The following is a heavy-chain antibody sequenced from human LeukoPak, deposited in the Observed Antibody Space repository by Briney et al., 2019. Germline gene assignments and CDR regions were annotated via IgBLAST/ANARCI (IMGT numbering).Heavy chain of an antibody. D-gene: IGHD3-9*01. CDR3: ATVHYADFDWLLPAFDY. CDR2: IYWDDDK. Sequence: SGPTLVKPTQTLTLTCTFSGFSLSTSGVGVGWIRQPPGKALEWLALIYWDDDKRYSPSLKSRLTITKDTSKNQVVLTMTNMDPVDTATYYCATVHYADFDWLLPAFDYWGQGTLVTVSS. J-gene: IGHJ4*02. V-gene: IGHV2-5*02. CDR1: GFSLSTSGVG.